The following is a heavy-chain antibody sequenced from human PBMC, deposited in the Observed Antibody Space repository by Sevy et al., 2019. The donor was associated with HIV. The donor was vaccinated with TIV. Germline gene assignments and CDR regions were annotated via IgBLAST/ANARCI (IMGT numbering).Heavy chain of an antibody. J-gene: IGHJ6*03. D-gene: IGHD1-7*01. V-gene: IGHV3-33*01. Sequence: GGSLRLSCAASGFTFSSYGMHWVRQAPGKGLEWVAVIWYDGSNKYYADSVKGRFTISRDNSKNTLYLQMNSLIAEDTAVYYCAREPCRTGTKGDYYYYMDVWGKGTTVTVSS. CDR3: AREPCRTGTKGDYYYYMDV. CDR2: IWYDGSNK. CDR1: GFTFSSYG.